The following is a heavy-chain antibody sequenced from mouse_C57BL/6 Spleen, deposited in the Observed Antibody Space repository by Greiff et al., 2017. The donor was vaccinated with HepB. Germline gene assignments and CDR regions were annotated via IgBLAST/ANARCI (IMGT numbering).Heavy chain of an antibody. CDR3: TTQLRLRGFAY. J-gene: IGHJ3*01. V-gene: IGHV14-4*01. CDR2: IDPENGDT. D-gene: IGHD3-2*02. Sequence: VQLQQSGAELVRPGASVKLSCTASGSNIKDDYMHWVKQRPEQGLEWIGWIDPENGDTEYASKFQGKATITADTSSNTAYLQLSSLTSEDTAVYYCTTQLRLRGFAYWGQGTLVTVSA. CDR1: GSNIKDDY.